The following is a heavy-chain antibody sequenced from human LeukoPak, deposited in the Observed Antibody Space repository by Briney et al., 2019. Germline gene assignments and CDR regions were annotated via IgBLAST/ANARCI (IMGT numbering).Heavy chain of an antibody. J-gene: IGHJ6*03. D-gene: IGHD2-2*01. V-gene: IGHV3-20*04. Sequence: GGSLRLYCAASGYNFNDYAMHWVRQAPGKGLEWVSGINWNGGSTGYADSVKGRFKISRDNAKNSLYLQMNSLRAEDTALYYCAKSFCSSTSCYSSAYYYYMDVWGKGTTVTVSS. CDR2: INWNGGST. CDR3: AKSFCSSTSCYSSAYYYYMDV. CDR1: GYNFNDYA.